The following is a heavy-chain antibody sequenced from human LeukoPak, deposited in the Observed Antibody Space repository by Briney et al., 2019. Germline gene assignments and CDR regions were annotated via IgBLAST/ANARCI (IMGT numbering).Heavy chain of an antibody. D-gene: IGHD3-16*01. Sequence: PGGSLRLSCAASGFTFSSYGMHWVRQAPGKGLEWVAVISYDGSNKYYADSVKGRFTISRDSSKNTLYLQMNSLRAEDTAVYFCARGGGLDVWGQGATVTVSS. CDR3: ARGGGLDV. CDR2: ISYDGSNK. V-gene: IGHV3-30*03. J-gene: IGHJ6*02. CDR1: GFTFSSYG.